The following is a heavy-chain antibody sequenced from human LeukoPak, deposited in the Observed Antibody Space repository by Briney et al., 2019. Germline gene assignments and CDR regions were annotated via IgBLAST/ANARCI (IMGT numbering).Heavy chain of an antibody. D-gene: IGHD2-2*01. CDR1: GFTFGSYA. CDR3: ARDSPTKYCSSGSCYRVDFDY. CDR2: ISYDGSDK. V-gene: IGHV3-30-3*01. Sequence: PGGSLRLSCAASGFTFGSYAMHWVRQAPGKGLEWVAVISYDGSDKYSADSVKGRFTISRDNSTNTLYLQMNSLRPEDTAVYYCARDSPTKYCSSGSCYRVDFDYWGQGTLVTVSS. J-gene: IGHJ4*02.